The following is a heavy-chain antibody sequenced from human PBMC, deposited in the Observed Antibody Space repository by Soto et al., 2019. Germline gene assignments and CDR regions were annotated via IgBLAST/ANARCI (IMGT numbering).Heavy chain of an antibody. CDR1: GGSISSNY. J-gene: IGHJ6*02. Sequence: PSETLSLTCIVSGGSISSNYWSWIRQPPGQGLEWIGYIYYTGSTNFNPSLKNRAIISVDTSKNQFSLKLSSVTAADTAVYYCARSYPNTIFGVVPSRGLDVWGQGTTVTVSS. V-gene: IGHV4-59*01. CDR2: IYYTGST. D-gene: IGHD3-3*01. CDR3: ARSYPNTIFGVVPSRGLDV.